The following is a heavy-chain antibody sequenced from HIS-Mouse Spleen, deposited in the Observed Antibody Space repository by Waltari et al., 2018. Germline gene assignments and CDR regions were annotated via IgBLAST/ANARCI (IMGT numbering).Heavy chain of an antibody. D-gene: IGHD6-13*01. Sequence: QLQLQESGPGLVKPSETLSLPCTVSGCSISRSRYYLGWIRQPPGKGLEWIGSIYYSGSTYYNPSLKSRVTISVDTSKNQFSLKLSSVTPADTAVYYCAREIPYSSSWYDWYFDLWGRGTLVTVSS. J-gene: IGHJ2*01. CDR2: IYYSGST. CDR1: GCSISRSRYY. CDR3: AREIPYSSSWYDWYFDL. V-gene: IGHV4-39*07.